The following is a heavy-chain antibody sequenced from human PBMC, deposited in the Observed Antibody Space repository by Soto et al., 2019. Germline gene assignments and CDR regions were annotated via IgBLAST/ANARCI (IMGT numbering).Heavy chain of an antibody. V-gene: IGHV5-10-1*01. D-gene: IGHD3-10*01. Sequence: GESLKISCKGSGYSFTSYWISWVRQMPGKGLEWMGRIDPSDSYTNYSPSFQGHVTISADKSISTAYLQWSSLKASDTAMYYCARQPYGSGSYYGYYYYGMDVWGQGTTVTVS. CDR2: IDPSDSYT. J-gene: IGHJ6*02. CDR1: GYSFTSYW. CDR3: ARQPYGSGSYYGYYYYGMDV.